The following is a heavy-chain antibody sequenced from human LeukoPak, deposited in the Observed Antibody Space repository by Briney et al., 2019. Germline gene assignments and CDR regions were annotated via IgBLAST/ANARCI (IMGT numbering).Heavy chain of an antibody. V-gene: IGHV3-21*01. Sequence: GGSLRLSCAASGFTFSSYSMNWVRQAPGKGLEWVSSISSSSSYIYYADSVKGRFTISRDNAKNSLYLQMNSLRAEDTAVYYCARDWHHSSGCLDYWGHGTLVTVSS. CDR1: GFTFSSYS. CDR2: ISSSSSYI. J-gene: IGHJ4*01. CDR3: ARDWHHSSGCLDY. D-gene: IGHD6-19*01.